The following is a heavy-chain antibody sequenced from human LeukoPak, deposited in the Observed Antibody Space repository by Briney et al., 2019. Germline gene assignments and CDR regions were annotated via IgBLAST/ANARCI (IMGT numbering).Heavy chain of an antibody. CDR1: GYTFSRYL. CDR3: ARYSPDVVVAPSAQFDY. V-gene: IGHV5-51*01. J-gene: IGHJ4*02. Sequence: ESLKISCKGSGYTFSRYLIAWGRQMPGKSLEWMGIIYPGDSDTRYGPPFEGQVTISADKTISTAYLQWNSLKASDTATYYCARYSPDVVVAPSAQFDYWGQGTLVTVSS. CDR2: IYPGDSDT. D-gene: IGHD2-2*01.